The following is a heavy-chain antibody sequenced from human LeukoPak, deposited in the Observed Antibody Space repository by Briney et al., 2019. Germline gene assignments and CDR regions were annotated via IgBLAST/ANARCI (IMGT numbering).Heavy chain of an antibody. V-gene: IGHV3-20*04. CDR3: AKSASSRPLYYFDY. CDR1: GFTFDVYG. Sequence: GGSLRLSCAASGFTFDVYGMSWVRQAPGKGLEWVSGLNWNGGSTGYADSVKGRFIISRDNAKNCLYLQMNSLRAEDTALYYCAKSASSRPLYYFDYWGQGTLVTVSS. D-gene: IGHD6-13*01. J-gene: IGHJ4*02. CDR2: LNWNGGST.